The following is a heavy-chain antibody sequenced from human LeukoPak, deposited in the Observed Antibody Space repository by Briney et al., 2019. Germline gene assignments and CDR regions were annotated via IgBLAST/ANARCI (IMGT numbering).Heavy chain of an antibody. D-gene: IGHD5-18*01. CDR2: INPSGGST. Sequence: ASVKVSCKASGYAFTSYYMHWVRQAPGQGLEWMGIINPSGGSTSYAQKFQGRVTMTRDTSTSTVYMELSSLRSEDTAVYYCARTIGYSYGFQSVLDYWGQGTLVTVSS. CDR1: GYAFTSYY. J-gene: IGHJ4*02. V-gene: IGHV1-46*01. CDR3: ARTIGYSYGFQSVLDY.